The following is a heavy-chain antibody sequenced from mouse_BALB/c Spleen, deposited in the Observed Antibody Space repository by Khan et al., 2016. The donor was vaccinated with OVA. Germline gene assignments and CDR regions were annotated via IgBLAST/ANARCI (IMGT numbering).Heavy chain of an antibody. CDR2: ISSGGST. Sequence: EVELVESGGGLVKPGGSLKLSCAASGFTFSSYAMSWVRQTPEKRLEWVASISSGGSTYYSDSVKGRFTISRDNARNILYLQMSSLRSEDTAMYYCARGRSTTASWFAYWGQGTLVTVSA. D-gene: IGHD1-2*01. J-gene: IGHJ3*01. CDR1: GFTFSSYA. CDR3: ARGRSTTASWFAY. V-gene: IGHV5-6-5*01.